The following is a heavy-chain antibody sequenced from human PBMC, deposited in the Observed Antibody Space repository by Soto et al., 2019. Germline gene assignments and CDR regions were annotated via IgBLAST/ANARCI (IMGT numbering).Heavy chain of an antibody. CDR1: GLTLSIYS. J-gene: IGHJ3*02. D-gene: IGHD6-6*01. CDR3: ARDAVVAALTAFDI. CDR2: ISSNSSYI. Sequence: GGSLTLSCAASGLTLSIYSVNWVRHAPGRGREWVSSISSNSSYIYYADSVKGRFTISRDNAKNSLYLQMNSLRAEDTAVYYCARDAVVAALTAFDIWGQGTMVTVSS. V-gene: IGHV3-21*01.